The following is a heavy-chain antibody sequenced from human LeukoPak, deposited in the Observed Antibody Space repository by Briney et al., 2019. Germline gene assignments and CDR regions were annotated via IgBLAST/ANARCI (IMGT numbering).Heavy chain of an antibody. V-gene: IGHV3-11*04. CDR3: ARDSARNWFDP. J-gene: IGHJ5*02. CDR2: ISSSGSTI. CDR1: GFTFSDYY. Sequence: GGSLRLSCAASGFTFSDYYMSWVRQAPGKGLEWVSYISSSGSTIYYADSVKGRFTISRDNAKNSLYLQMNSLRAEDTAVYYCARDSARNWFDPWGQGTLVTVSS.